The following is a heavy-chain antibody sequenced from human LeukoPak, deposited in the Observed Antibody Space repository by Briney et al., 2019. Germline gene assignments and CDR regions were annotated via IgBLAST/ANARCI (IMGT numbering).Heavy chain of an antibody. CDR3: ARVMEAVAVSPFDY. D-gene: IGHD6-19*01. Sequence: ASVKVSCKVSGYTLTELSMHWVRQAPGKGLEWMEGFDPEDGETIYAQKFQGRVTMTEDTSTDTAYMELSRLRSDDTAVYYCARVMEAVAVSPFDYWGQGTLVTVSS. CDR2: FDPEDGET. J-gene: IGHJ4*02. V-gene: IGHV1-24*01. CDR1: GYTLTELS.